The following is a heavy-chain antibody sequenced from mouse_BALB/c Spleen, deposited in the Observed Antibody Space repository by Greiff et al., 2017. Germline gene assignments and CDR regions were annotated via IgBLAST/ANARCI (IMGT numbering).Heavy chain of an antibody. V-gene: IGHV2-6-4*01. Sequence: VKLQESGPGLVAPSQSLSITCTVSGFSLSRYSVHWVRQPPGKGLEWLGMIWGGGSTDYNSALKSRLSISKDNSKSQVFLKMNSLQTDDTAMYYCASVYDYDAGAFDYWGQGTTLTVSS. CDR1: GFSLSRYS. D-gene: IGHD2-4*01. CDR3: ASVYDYDAGAFDY. J-gene: IGHJ2*01. CDR2: IWGGGST.